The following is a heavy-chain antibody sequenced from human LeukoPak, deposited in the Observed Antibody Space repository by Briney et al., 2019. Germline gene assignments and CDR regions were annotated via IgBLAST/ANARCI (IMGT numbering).Heavy chain of an antibody. V-gene: IGHV3-23*01. CDR1: GFTFSSYA. CDR3: AKDFRIIAVAGTYFDY. J-gene: IGHJ4*02. D-gene: IGHD6-19*01. Sequence: GGSLRLSCAASGFTFSSYATSWVRQAPGKGLEWVSAISGSGGSTYYADSVKGRFTISRDNSKNTLYLQMNSLRAEDTAVYYCAKDFRIIAVAGTYFDYWGQGTLVTVSS. CDR2: ISGSGGST.